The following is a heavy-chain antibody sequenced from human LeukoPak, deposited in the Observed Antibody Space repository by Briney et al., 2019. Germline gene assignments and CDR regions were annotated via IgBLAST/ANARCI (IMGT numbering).Heavy chain of an antibody. Sequence: GGSLRLSCAASGFTFSSFAMNWVRQAPGKGLEWVSSVSDSDEHAFYADSVKGRFTISRDNSKSTLFLQMDSLRVDDTAVYYCAKAHSLGVTAPIHYWGQGTLVTVSS. CDR3: AKAHSLGVTAPIHY. D-gene: IGHD2-2*02. CDR1: GFTFSSFA. V-gene: IGHV3-23*01. J-gene: IGHJ4*02. CDR2: VSDSDEHA.